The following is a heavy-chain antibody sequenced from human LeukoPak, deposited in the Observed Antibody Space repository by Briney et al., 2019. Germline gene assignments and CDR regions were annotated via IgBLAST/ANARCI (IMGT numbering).Heavy chain of an antibody. Sequence: PSETLSLTCTVSGGSISSYYWSWIRQPAGKGLEWIGRIYTSGSTNYSPSLKSRVTMSVDTSKNQFSLKLSSVTAADTAVYYCARETTDGSEYYYYMDVWGKGTTVTVSS. CDR1: GGSISSYY. CDR2: IYTSGST. CDR3: ARETTDGSEYYYYMDV. V-gene: IGHV4-4*07. D-gene: IGHD3-10*01. J-gene: IGHJ6*03.